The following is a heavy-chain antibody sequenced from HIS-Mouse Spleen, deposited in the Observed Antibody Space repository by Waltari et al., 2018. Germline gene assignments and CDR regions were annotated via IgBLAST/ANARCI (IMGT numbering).Heavy chain of an antibody. CDR3: AREIPYSSSWYDWYFDL. CDR2: IYYRGST. D-gene: IGHD6-13*01. J-gene: IGHJ2*01. Sequence: QLQLQESGPGLVKPSETLSLTCTVSGGSISSSSYYWGWIRQPPGKGMEWIGSIYYRGSTSYNPALKSRVTISVDTSKNQFSLKRSSVTAADTAVYYCAREIPYSSSWYDWYFDLWGRGTLVTVSS. CDR1: GGSISSSSYY. V-gene: IGHV4-39*07.